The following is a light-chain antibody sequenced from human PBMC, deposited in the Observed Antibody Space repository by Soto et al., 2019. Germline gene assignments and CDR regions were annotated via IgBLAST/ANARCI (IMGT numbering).Light chain of an antibody. V-gene: IGLV1-44*01. CDR1: SSNIGSNT. Sequence: QAVVTQPPSASGTPGQRVTISCSGSSSNIGSNTVNWYQQLPGTAPKLLIYSSNQRPSGVPDRFSGSKSGTSASLAISGLQSDDEADYYCAAWDASLNGVVFGGGTKVTVL. CDR2: SSN. CDR3: AAWDASLNGVV. J-gene: IGLJ2*01.